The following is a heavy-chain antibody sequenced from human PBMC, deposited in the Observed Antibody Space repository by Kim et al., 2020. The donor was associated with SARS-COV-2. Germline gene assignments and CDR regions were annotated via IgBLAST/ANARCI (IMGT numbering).Heavy chain of an antibody. CDR1: GFTFSNAW. D-gene: IGHD2-15*01. V-gene: IGHV3-15*01. CDR2: IKSKTDGGTT. CDR3: TTDNGVVVVAATGYFDL. J-gene: IGHJ2*01. Sequence: GGSLRLSCAASGFTFSNAWMSWVRQAPGKGLEWVGRIKSKTDGGTTDYAAPVKGRFTISRDDSKNTLYLQMNSLKTEDTAVYYCTTDNGVVVVAATGYFDLWGRGTLVTVSS.